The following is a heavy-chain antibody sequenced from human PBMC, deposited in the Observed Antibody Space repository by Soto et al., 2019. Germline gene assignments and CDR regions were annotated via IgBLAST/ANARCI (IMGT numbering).Heavy chain of an antibody. CDR1: GGTFSSYR. CDR2: IVPIRRTA. J-gene: IGHJ4*02. Sequence: SVKVSCKASGGTFSSYRINWVRQAPGQGLEWVGGIVPIRRTADYAQTFQGRVSITAAESARTSYMERRSLRSQDTAVYYCVRDSGAKLSSSWGQGTLVTVSS. CDR3: VRDSGAKLSSS. D-gene: IGHD6-13*01. V-gene: IGHV1-69*13.